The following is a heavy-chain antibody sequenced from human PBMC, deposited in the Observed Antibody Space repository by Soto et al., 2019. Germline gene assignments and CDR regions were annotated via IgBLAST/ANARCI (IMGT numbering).Heavy chain of an antibody. CDR1: GFTFSNNG. CDR2: IWYDGINK. V-gene: IGHV3-33*01. D-gene: IGHD2-15*01. J-gene: IGHJ6*02. CDR3: ARDRVQMVDGLDV. Sequence: QVQLVESGGRVVQPGRSLRLSCAASGFTFSNNGMHWVRQAPGKGLEWVAVIWYDGINKYYADSVKGRFIISRDNSKNTVYLQMNSLRAEDTAVYYCARDRVQMVDGLDVWGRGTTVTVSS.